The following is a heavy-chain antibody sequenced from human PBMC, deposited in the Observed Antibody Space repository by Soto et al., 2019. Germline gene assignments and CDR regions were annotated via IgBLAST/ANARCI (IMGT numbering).Heavy chain of an antibody. V-gene: IGHV3-21*01. CDR1: GFTFSSYS. J-gene: IGHJ4*02. Sequence: GGSLRLSCAASGFTFSSYSMNWVRQAPGKGLEWVSSISSSSSYIYYADSVKGRFTISRDNAKNSLYLQMNSLRAEDTAVYYCASHKHSRSWYYFDYWGQGTLVTVSS. CDR3: ASHKHSRSWYYFDY. D-gene: IGHD6-13*01. CDR2: ISSSSSYI.